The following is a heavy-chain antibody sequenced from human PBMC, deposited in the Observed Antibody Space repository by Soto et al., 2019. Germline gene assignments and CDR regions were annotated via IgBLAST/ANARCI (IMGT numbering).Heavy chain of an antibody. V-gene: IGHV1-2*02. CDR3: ESIDSGAYDGNGLDV. CDR2: VNPNTAGT. CDR1: GYTFTDHY. J-gene: IGHJ1*01. Sequence: QAQLVQSGAEVKKPGASVKVSCEASGYTFTDHYVHWVRQAPGQGLEWMGWVNPNTAGTIYAQKFHGRVTMTSDTSVDTAYMANTRLQCDDTALYSCESIDSGAYDGNGLDVWGQGTLVTVSS. D-gene: IGHD3-22*01.